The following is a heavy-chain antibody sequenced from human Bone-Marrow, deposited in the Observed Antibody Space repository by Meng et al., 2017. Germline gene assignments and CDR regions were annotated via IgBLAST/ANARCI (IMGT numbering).Heavy chain of an antibody. CDR3: ARKRTLYCSGGSCYWFYYYYGMDV. D-gene: IGHD2-15*01. Sequence: GSLRLSCAVYGGSFSGYYWSWIRQPPGKGLEWIGEINHSGSTNYNPSLKSRVTISVDTSKNQFSLKLSSVTAADTAVYYCARKRTLYCSGGSCYWFYYYYGMDVWGQGTTVTVS. J-gene: IGHJ6*02. CDR2: INHSGST. CDR1: GGSFSGYY. V-gene: IGHV4-34*01.